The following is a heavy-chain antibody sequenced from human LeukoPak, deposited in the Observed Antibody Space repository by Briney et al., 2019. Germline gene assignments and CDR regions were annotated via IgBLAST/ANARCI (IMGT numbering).Heavy chain of an antibody. CDR1: RFTFSSYW. V-gene: IGHV3-7*01. CDR3: ARDLTQWGASYPDY. D-gene: IGHD1-26*01. Sequence: GGSLRLSCAASRFTFSSYWMSWVRQAPGKGLEWVANIKQDGSEKYYVDSVKGRFTISRDNAKNSLYLQMNSLRAEDTAVYYCARDLTQWGASYPDYWGQGTLVTASS. J-gene: IGHJ4*02. CDR2: IKQDGSEK.